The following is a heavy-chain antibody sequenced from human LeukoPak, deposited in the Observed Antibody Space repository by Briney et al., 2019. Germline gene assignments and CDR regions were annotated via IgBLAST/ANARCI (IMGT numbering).Heavy chain of an antibody. D-gene: IGHD3/OR15-3a*01. Sequence: GGSLRLSCAASGLTFSRITYSMNWVRQAPGKGLEWVSYISSSGSTIYYADSVKGRFTISRDNAKNSLYLQMNSLRADDTALYYCARDHLLDWYYYYVDVWGKGTTVTVSS. V-gene: IGHV3-48*04. CDR2: ISSSGSTI. CDR1: GLTFSRITYS. CDR3: ARDHLLDWYYYYVDV. J-gene: IGHJ6*03.